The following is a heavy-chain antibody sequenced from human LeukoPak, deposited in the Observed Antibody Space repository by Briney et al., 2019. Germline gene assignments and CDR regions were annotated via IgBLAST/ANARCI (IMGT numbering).Heavy chain of an antibody. D-gene: IGHD3-22*01. CDR3: AGDYYDSSGYTYYMDV. Sequence: SETLSLTCTVSGGSISSYYWSWIRQPAGKGLEWIGRIYTSGSTNYNPSLKSRVTMSVDTSKNQFSLKLSSVTAADTAVYYCAGDYYDSSGYTYYMDVWGKGTTVTVSS. CDR1: GGSISSYY. V-gene: IGHV4-4*07. CDR2: IYTSGST. J-gene: IGHJ6*03.